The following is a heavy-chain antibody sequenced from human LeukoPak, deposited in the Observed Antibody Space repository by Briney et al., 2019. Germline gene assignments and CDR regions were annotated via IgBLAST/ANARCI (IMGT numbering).Heavy chain of an antibody. CDR2: IIPIFGTA. CDR1: GGTFSSYA. D-gene: IGHD3-3*01. Sequence: SVKVSCKASGGTFSSYAISWVRQAPGQGLEWMGGIIPIFGTANYAQKFQGRVTITADESTSTAYMELSSLRSEDTAVYYCARVKRVDFWSARGMDVWGQGTTVTVSS. V-gene: IGHV1-69*13. J-gene: IGHJ6*02. CDR3: ARVKRVDFWSARGMDV.